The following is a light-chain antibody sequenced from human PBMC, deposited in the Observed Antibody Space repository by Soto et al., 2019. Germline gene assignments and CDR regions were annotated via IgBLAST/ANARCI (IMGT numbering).Light chain of an antibody. CDR2: GAS. J-gene: IGKJ1*01. CDR3: QQSSKWPRT. CDR1: QSISSN. Sequence: EIVMTQSPATLSVSPGERATLSCRASQSISSNLAWYQQRPGQPPRLLIYGASTRATGIPARFSGSGSGTEFTLTISSLQSEDFAVYYCQQSSKWPRTFGQGTKVDI. V-gene: IGKV3-15*01.